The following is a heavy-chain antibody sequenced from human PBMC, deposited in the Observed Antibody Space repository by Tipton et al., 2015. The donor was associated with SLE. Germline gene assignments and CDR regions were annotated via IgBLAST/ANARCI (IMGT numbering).Heavy chain of an antibody. CDR2: INHSGRT. Sequence: TLSLTCTVYGGSFRWYYCSWFLQPPGKGLEWIGEINHSGRTNYNPSLMSRVTISVDTSKNQFSLKLSSVTAAGTAVYYCARGEDYYFMGVWGKGTTVTVSS. V-gene: IGHV4-34*01. CDR3: ARGEDYYFMGV. J-gene: IGHJ6*03. CDR1: GGSFRWYY.